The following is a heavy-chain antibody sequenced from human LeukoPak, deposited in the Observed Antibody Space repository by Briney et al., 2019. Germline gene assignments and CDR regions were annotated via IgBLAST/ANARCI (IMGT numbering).Heavy chain of an antibody. CDR3: ARDYSYTWDY. Sequence: GGSLRLSCAASGFTFSSYAMHWVRQAPGKGLEWVAVISYDGSNKYYADSVKGRFTISRDNSKNTLYLQMNSLRAEDTAVYYCARDYSYTWDYWGQGTLVTVSS. CDR1: GFTFSSYA. D-gene: IGHD5-18*01. V-gene: IGHV3-30*04. J-gene: IGHJ4*02. CDR2: ISYDGSNK.